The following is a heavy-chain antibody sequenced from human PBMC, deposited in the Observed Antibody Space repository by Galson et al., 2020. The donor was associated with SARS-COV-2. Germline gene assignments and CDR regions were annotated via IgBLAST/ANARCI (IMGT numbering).Heavy chain of an antibody. Sequence: GGSLRLSCAASGFTFSSYWMHWVRQGPGKGLVWVSRIKTDGSNTVYADSVKGRFTISRDNAKHTLYLQMNSLRAEDTAVYYCARSYGSRNYPAVYVDSWGQRPLVAVAS. J-gene: IGHJ4*02. CDR1: GFTFSSYW. CDR2: IKTDGSNT. D-gene: IGHD3-10*01. CDR3: ARSYGSRNYPAVYVDS. V-gene: IGHV3-74*01.